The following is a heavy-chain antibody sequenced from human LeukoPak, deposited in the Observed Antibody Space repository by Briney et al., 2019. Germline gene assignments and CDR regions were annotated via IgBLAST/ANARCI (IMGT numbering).Heavy chain of an antibody. D-gene: IGHD3-22*01. V-gene: IGHV1-2*02. CDR3: ARVTTGTYYDY. Sequence: ASVKVSCKASGCTFKDYYMHWVRQAPGQGLEWMGWVNPKSGGTNYAQKFQGRVTISRNTSISTADMLLPPQTSDDTAVYYSARVTTGTYYDYWGQGTLVTVSS. CDR2: VNPKSGGT. CDR1: GCTFKDYY. J-gene: IGHJ4*02.